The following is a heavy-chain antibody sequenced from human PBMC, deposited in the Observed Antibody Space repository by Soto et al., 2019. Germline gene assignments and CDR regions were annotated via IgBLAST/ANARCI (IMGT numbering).Heavy chain of an antibody. J-gene: IGHJ6*02. CDR3: AKGVHFRLDYYYYYGMDV. V-gene: IGHV3-23*01. Sequence: EVQLLESGGGLVQPGGSLRLSWAASGFTISSYAMSWVRQAPGKGLEWVSAISGSGGSTYYADSVKGRFTISRDNSKNTLYLQMNSLRAEDTAVYYCAKGVHFRLDYYYYYGMDVWGQGTTVTVSS. CDR2: ISGSGGST. D-gene: IGHD3-9*01. CDR1: GFTISSYA.